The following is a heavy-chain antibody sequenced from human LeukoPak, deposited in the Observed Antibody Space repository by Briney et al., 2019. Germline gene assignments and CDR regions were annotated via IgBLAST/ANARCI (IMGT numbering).Heavy chain of an antibody. CDR3: AAVSYYDFWSGVDY. Sequence: ASVKVSCKASGYTFTGYYMHWVRQAPGQGLEWMGWINPNSGGTNYAQKFQGWVTMTRDTSISTAYMELSRLRSDDTAVYYCAAVSYYDFWSGVDYWGQGTLVTVSS. CDR2: INPNSGGT. CDR1: GYTFTGYY. D-gene: IGHD3-3*01. J-gene: IGHJ4*02. V-gene: IGHV1-2*04.